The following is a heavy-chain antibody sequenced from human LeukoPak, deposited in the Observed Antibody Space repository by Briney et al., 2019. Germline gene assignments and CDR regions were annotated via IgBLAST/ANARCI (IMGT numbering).Heavy chain of an antibody. CDR3: AHNPRWGRSDI. V-gene: IGHV4-34*01. CDR2: INHSGST. J-gene: IGHJ3*02. Sequence: PSETLSLTCAVYGGSFSGYYWSWIRQPPGKGLEWIGEINHSGSTNYNPSLKSRVTISVDTSKNQFSLKLSSVTAADPAVYYCAHNPRWGRSDIWGQGTMVTVSS. D-gene: IGHD3-16*01. CDR1: GGSFSGYY.